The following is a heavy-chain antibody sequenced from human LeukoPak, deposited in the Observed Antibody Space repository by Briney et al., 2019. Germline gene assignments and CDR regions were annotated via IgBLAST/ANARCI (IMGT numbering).Heavy chain of an antibody. J-gene: IGHJ4*02. Sequence: ASVKVSCKASGYTFTDYYIIWMRQAPGRGLEYMGWINPNSGATRNGQNFQGRITMTRDTSVSTVYMDLGTLSSDDAAIYFCARGSAVSCTSTNCHAPLDYWGQGTLVTASS. CDR3: ARGSAVSCTSTNCHAPLDY. D-gene: IGHD2-2*01. CDR2: INPNSGAT. V-gene: IGHV1-2*02. CDR1: GYTFTDYY.